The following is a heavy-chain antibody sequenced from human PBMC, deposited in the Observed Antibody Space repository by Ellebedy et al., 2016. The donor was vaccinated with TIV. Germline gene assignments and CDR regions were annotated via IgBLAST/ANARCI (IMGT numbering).Heavy chain of an antibody. CDR3: ARDLRMYYYDSSGYYFYYYGMDV. D-gene: IGHD3-22*01. CDR2: INPSGGST. V-gene: IGHV1-46*01. J-gene: IGHJ6*02. Sequence: ASVKVSXXASGYTFTSYYMHWVRQAPGQGLEWMGIINPSGGSTSCAQKFQGRVTMTRDTSTSTVYMELSSLRSEDTAVYYCARDLRMYYYDSSGYYFYYYGMDVWGQGTTVTVSS. CDR1: GYTFTSYY.